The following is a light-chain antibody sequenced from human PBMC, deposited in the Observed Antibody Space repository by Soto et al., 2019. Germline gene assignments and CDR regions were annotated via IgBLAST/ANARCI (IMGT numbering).Light chain of an antibody. J-gene: IGKJ3*01. CDR2: GAS. V-gene: IGKV3-20*01. CDR3: QQYGSSFT. Sequence: EIVLTQSPGTLSLSPGERATLSCRASQSVSNNYLAWYQQRPGQAPRLLIYGASARATGIPDRFSGSGSGTDFTLTISGLEPEDFAVYYCQQYGSSFTFGPGTKVDIK. CDR1: QSVSNNY.